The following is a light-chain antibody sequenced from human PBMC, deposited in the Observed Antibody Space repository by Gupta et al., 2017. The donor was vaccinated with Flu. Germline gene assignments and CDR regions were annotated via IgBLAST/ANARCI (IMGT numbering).Light chain of an antibody. J-gene: IGLJ1*01. Sequence: SALPQPASASRSLGQSITISCTGTSSDVGGYNDVSWYQQHPGEAPKLMIYEVSNRPSGVSNRFSGSKSGNTASLTIAGLQAEDDADYYCSSYTSSSTLYVFGTGTKVTVL. CDR3: SSYTSSSTLYV. CDR1: SSDVGGYND. CDR2: EVS. V-gene: IGLV2-14*01.